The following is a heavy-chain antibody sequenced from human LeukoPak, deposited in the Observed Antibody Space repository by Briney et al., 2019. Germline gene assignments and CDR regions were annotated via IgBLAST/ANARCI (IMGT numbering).Heavy chain of an antibody. V-gene: IGHV1-8*03. D-gene: IGHD6-19*01. CDR3: ARVAGSIDY. J-gene: IGHJ4*02. CDR2: TNPNSGHT. Sequence: ASVKVSCKASGYTFTTYDISWVRQATGQGLEWMGWTNPNSGHTGYAQKFQGRLTITRDTSISTAYMELSSLRSEDTAVYYCARVAGSIDYWGQGTLVTVSS. CDR1: GYTFTTYD.